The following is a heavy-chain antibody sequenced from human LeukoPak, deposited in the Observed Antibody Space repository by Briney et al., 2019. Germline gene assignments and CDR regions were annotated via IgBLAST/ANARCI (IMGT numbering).Heavy chain of an antibody. CDR1: GFTFSNYA. Sequence: QTGGSLRLSCAASGFTFSNYAMSWVRQAPGKGLEWVSAISGSGDSTYYADSVKGRFTISRDNSKNTLYLQMKSLRAEDTAVYYCAKTGAAAGTYWGQGTLVTVSS. J-gene: IGHJ4*02. D-gene: IGHD6-13*01. V-gene: IGHV3-23*01. CDR2: ISGSGDST. CDR3: AKTGAAAGTY.